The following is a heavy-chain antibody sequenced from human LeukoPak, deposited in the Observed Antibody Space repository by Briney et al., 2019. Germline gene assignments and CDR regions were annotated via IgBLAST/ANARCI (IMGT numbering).Heavy chain of an antibody. Sequence: KSSETLSLTCTVSAGSINSGDYYWSWIRQPAGKGLEWIGRIYSPGTNYNYNPSVKSRVTISIDTSKNQFSLKLTSVTAADTPVYYCARGIGTSYDSSRDAFDIWGQGTMVTVSS. D-gene: IGHD3-22*01. V-gene: IGHV4-61*02. CDR1: AGSINSGDYY. CDR3: ARGIGTSYDSSRDAFDI. CDR2: IYSPGT. J-gene: IGHJ3*02.